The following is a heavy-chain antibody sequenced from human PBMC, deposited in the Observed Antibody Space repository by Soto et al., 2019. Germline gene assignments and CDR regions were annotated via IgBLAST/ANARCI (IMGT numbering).Heavy chain of an antibody. J-gene: IGHJ4*02. D-gene: IGHD1-1*01. CDR2: ITSGGST. CDR1: GFTFSTYA. V-gene: IGHV3-23*01. CDR3: AKGGGTAVRHFDY. Sequence: EVQLLESGGGLVQPGGSLRLSCAASGFTFSTYAMSWVRQAPGKGLEWVSAITSGGSTYYADSVKGRFTISRDNSKNTLSVLMNSLRAEDTAVYYCAKGGGTAVRHFDYWGQGTLVTVSS.